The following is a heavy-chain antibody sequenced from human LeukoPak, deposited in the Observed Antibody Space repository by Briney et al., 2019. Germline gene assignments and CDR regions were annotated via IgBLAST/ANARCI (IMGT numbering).Heavy chain of an antibody. CDR1: GFTFSNYG. D-gene: IGHD3-10*01. Sequence: GGSLRLSCAASGFTFSNYGMHWVRQAPGKGLEWVAHIWFDGTDKYYADSVKGRLSISRDNSKNTLYLQMNSLRVEDTAVYYCTKVTSGGWGQGTLVTVSS. CDR3: TKVTSGG. J-gene: IGHJ4*02. CDR2: IWFDGTDK. V-gene: IGHV3-30*02.